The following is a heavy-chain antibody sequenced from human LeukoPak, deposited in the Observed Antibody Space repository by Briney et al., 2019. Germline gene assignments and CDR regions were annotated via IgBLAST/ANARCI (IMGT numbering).Heavy chain of an antibody. CDR2: IYYRVTS. Sequence: PSETLSLTCTVSGDSISTYYWSWIRQPPGKGLEWIGYIYYRVTSDYNPSLKSRVTMSVDMSTRQISLKLSSVTAADTAVYYCARRRWDYDILSGYYDYYYYYYMDVWGKGTTVTISS. V-gene: IGHV4-59*01. D-gene: IGHD3-9*01. CDR1: GDSISTYY. J-gene: IGHJ6*03. CDR3: ARRRWDYDILSGYYDYYYYYYMDV.